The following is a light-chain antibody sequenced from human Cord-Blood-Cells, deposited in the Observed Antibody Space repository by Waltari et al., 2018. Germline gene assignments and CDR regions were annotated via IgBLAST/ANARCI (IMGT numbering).Light chain of an antibody. CDR1: QSISSY. Sequence: DIQMTQSPSSLSASVGERVTITCRASQSISSYLNWYQQKPGKAPKILIYAASSLQSGVPSRFSGSGSGTDFTLTISSLQPEDFATYYCQQSYSTPRTFGGGTKVEIK. CDR2: AAS. CDR3: QQSYSTPRT. J-gene: IGKJ4*01. V-gene: IGKV1-39*01.